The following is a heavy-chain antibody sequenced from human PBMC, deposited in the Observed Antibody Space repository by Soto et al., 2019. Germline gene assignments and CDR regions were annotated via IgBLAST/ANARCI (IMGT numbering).Heavy chain of an antibody. J-gene: IGHJ6*02. Sequence: QVQVVQSGVEVRRPGASVKVSCKASGDTFKNCVISWVRQAPGQGLEWMGGIIPLFGTTDFAQRFQGRLTITTDESTTTAYMYLSRLRSEDTATYYCAAELGFGKLSVVLGQGTTVIVSS. CDR1: GDTFKNCV. D-gene: IGHD3-10*01. V-gene: IGHV1-69*01. CDR3: AAELGFGKLSVV. CDR2: IIPLFGTT.